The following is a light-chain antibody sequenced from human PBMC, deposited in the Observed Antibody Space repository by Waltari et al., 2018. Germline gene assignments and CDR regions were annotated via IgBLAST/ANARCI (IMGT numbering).Light chain of an antibody. CDR1: QGFSRW. Sequence: DIQMTQSPSSVSASVGYRVTITCRASQGFSRWLAWYQQKPGKAPKLLIYGASGLQRGVPSRFSGSGSGTDFTLTISSLQPEDSAIYYCQQANTFPWTFGQGTKVEIK. CDR3: QQANTFPWT. J-gene: IGKJ1*01. CDR2: GAS. V-gene: IGKV1-12*01.